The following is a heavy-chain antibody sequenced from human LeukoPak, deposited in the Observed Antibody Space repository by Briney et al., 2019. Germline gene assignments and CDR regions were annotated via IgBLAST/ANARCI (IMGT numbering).Heavy chain of an antibody. CDR3: ARVPITTPLEY. CDR2: INLNSGGT. V-gene: IGHV1-2*07. D-gene: IGHD1-14*01. J-gene: IGHJ4*02. Sequence: ASVKVSCKASGYTFTGYYMHWVRQAPGQGLEWMGWINLNSGGTNYANKFQGSVTMTGETSIRTAYMELSRLRSGARAVIYCARVPITTPLEYWGQGTLVTVSS. CDR1: GYTFTGYY.